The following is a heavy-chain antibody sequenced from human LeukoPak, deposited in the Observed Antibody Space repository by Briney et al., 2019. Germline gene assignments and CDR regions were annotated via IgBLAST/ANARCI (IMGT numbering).Heavy chain of an antibody. D-gene: IGHD3-10*01. V-gene: IGHV4-4*02. J-gene: IGHJ4*02. Sequence: SGTLSLTCAVSGGSISSSNWWSWVRQPPGKGLEWIGYIYHSGSTYYNPSLKSRVTISVDRSKNQFSLKLSSVTAADTAVYYCARVKGREGSTVIIDYWGQGTLVTVSS. CDR2: IYHSGST. CDR1: GGSISSSNW. CDR3: ARVKGREGSTVIIDY.